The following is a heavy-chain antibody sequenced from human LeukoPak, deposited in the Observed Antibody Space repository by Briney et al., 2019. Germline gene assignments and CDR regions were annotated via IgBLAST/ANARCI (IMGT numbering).Heavy chain of an antibody. Sequence: PGGSLRLSCAASGFTFSSYEMNWVRQAPGKGLEWVSYISSSGSTIYYADSVKGRFTISRDNAKNSLYLQMNSLRAEDTAVYYCARGDDTSGYYFGYWGQGTLVTVSS. CDR1: GFTFSSYE. V-gene: IGHV3-48*03. CDR2: ISSSGSTI. CDR3: ARGDDTSGYYFGY. D-gene: IGHD3-22*01. J-gene: IGHJ4*02.